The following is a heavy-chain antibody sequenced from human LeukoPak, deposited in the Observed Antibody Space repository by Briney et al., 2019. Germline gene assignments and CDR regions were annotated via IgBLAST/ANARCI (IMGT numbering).Heavy chain of an antibody. CDR1: GGTFSSYA. CDR2: IIPIFGTA. Sequence: SVKVSCKASGGTFSSYAISWVRQAPGQGLEWMGGIIPIFGTANYAQKVQGRVTITTDESTSTAYMELSSLRSEDTAVYYCAGAGYYDFWSGYVDAFDIWGQGTMVTVSS. D-gene: IGHD3-3*01. V-gene: IGHV1-69*05. J-gene: IGHJ3*02. CDR3: AGAGYYDFWSGYVDAFDI.